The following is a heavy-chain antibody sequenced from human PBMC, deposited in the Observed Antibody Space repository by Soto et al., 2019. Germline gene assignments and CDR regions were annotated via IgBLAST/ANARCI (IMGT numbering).Heavy chain of an antibody. CDR3: AKVMFSRQLVDYFDY. D-gene: IGHD6-6*01. CDR1: GFTFSSYA. V-gene: IGHV3-23*01. J-gene: IGHJ4*02. CDR2: ISGSGGST. Sequence: GGSLRLSCAASGFTFSSYAMSWVPQAPGKGLEWVSAISGSGGSTYYADSVKGRFTISRDNSKSTLYLQMNSLRAEDTAVYYCAKVMFSRQLVDYFDYWGQGTLVTVSS.